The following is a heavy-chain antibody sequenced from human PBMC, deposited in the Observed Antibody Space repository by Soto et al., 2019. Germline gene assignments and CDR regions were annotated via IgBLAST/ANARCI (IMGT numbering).Heavy chain of an antibody. Sequence: QVQLQESGPGLAKPSETLSLTCTVSGGSISRYYWSWIRQPPGKGLEWIGYIYYSGSTNYNPSLKRRVTISIDTSKNQFALNLNSVTAADTAVYYCATDRGSTGYYYFDSWGQGTLVTVSS. J-gene: IGHJ4*02. D-gene: IGHD3-22*01. CDR2: IYYSGST. CDR3: ATDRGSTGYYYFDS. CDR1: GGSISRYY. V-gene: IGHV4-59*01.